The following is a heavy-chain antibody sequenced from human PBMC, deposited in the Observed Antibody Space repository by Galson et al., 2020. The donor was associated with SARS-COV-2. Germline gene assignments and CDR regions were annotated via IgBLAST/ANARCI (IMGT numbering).Heavy chain of an antibody. CDR2: IYYSGST. D-gene: IGHD6-13*01. Sequence: ASETLSLTCTVSGGSVSSGSYYWSWIRQPPGKGLEWIGYIYYSGSTNYNPSLKSRVTISVDTSKNQFSLKLSSVTAADTAVYYCARGAHSSSWYLSDYYYYYGMDVWGQGTTVTVSS. CDR1: GGSVSSGSYY. J-gene: IGHJ6*02. CDR3: ARGAHSSSWYLSDYYYYYGMDV. V-gene: IGHV4-61*01.